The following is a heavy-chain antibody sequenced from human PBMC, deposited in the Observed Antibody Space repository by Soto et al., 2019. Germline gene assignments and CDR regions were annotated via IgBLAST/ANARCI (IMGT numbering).Heavy chain of an antibody. Sequence: PSETLSLTCTVSGGSISSGGYSWSWIRQPPGKGLEWIGEIYHSGSTYYNPSLKSRVTISVDRSKNQFSLKLTSVTAADTAVYYCARVPDRWGQGTLVTVSS. V-gene: IGHV4-30-2*01. D-gene: IGHD2-2*01. J-gene: IGHJ5*02. CDR3: ARVPDR. CDR2: IYHSGST. CDR1: GGSISSGGYS.